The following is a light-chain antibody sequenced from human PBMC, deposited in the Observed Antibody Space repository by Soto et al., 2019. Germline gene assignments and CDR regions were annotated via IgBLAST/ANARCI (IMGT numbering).Light chain of an antibody. J-gene: IGLJ2*01. CDR1: SSDVGGYNY. V-gene: IGLV2-11*01. CDR2: DVS. CDR3: CSYAGNYTLL. Sequence: QSALTQPRSVSGSPGQSVTISCTGTSSDVGGYNYVSWYQQHPGKAPNLMIYDVSKRPSGVPDRFSGSKSGNTASVAISGLQAEDEADYYCCSYAGNYTLLFGGGTQLTVL.